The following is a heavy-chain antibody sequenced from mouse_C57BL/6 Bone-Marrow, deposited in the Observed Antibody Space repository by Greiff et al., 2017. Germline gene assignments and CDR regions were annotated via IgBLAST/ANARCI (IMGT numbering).Heavy chain of an antibody. V-gene: IGHV1-69*01. D-gene: IGHD2-1*01. J-gene: IGHJ1*03. CDR1: GYTFTSYW. CDR3: ASGKYGYCDV. Sequence: QVQLQQPGAELVMPGASVKLSCKASGYTFTSYWMHWVKQRPGQGLEWIGEIDPSDSYTNYNQKFKGKSTLTVDKSSSTAYMQLSSLTSEDSAVYYCASGKYGYCDVWGTGTTVTVSS. CDR2: IDPSDSYT.